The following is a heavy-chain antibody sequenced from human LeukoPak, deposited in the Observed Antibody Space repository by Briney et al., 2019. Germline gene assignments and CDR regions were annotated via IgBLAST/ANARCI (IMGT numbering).Heavy chain of an antibody. V-gene: IGHV3-21*01. CDR1: GFTFSSYS. D-gene: IGHD2-8*02. Sequence: GGSLRLSRVASGFTFSSYSMSWVRQAPGKGLEWVSSISSSSSYIYYADSVKGRFTISRDNAKNSLYLQMNSLRAEDTAVYYCARLSFTGTADYWGQGTLVTVSS. CDR2: ISSSSSYI. CDR3: ARLSFTGTADY. J-gene: IGHJ4*02.